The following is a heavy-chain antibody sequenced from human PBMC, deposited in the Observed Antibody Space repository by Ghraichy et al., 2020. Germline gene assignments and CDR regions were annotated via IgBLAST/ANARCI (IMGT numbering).Heavy chain of an antibody. CDR1: IGSISTYY. J-gene: IGHJ4*02. V-gene: IGHV4-59*01. Sequence: SETLSLTCTVSIGSISTYYWTWIRQPPGKGLEWIGYMRYGGISNYNPSLKSRVTILVDMSRNQFSLKLSSVTAADTAVYFCGRGGRDGGYVVIDYWGQGTLVTVSS. CDR2: MRYGGIS. CDR3: GRGGRDGGYVVIDY. D-gene: IGHD5-12*01.